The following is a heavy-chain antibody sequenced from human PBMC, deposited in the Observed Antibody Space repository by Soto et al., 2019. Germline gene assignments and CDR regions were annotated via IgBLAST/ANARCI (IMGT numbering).Heavy chain of an antibody. J-gene: IGHJ5*02. CDR2: IYYSGST. CDR3: AGTRKWLPPSES. CDR1: GGSISSSIYY. Sequence: ETLSLTFTVPGGSISSSIYYWGWIRQPPGKGLEWIGSIYYSGSTYYNPSLKSRVTISVDTSKNQFSLKLSSVTAADMAVYYCAGTRKWLPPSESWGQGTLVTVSS. V-gene: IGHV4-39*01. D-gene: IGHD6-19*01.